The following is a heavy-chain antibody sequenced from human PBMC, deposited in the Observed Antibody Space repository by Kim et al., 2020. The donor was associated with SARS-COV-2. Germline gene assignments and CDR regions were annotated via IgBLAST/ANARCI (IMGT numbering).Heavy chain of an antibody. J-gene: IGHJ4*02. Sequence: SETLSLTRTVSGDSVTSSYWSWIRQPPGKGLEWIASISYSGSTHSNTSLKSRVTISLDTSNNQFSLRLRSVTAADAAIYYCARHLRASGTFNNLDYLGQG. CDR2: ISYSGST. CDR3: ARHLRASGTFNNLDY. CDR1: GDSVTSSY. V-gene: IGHV4-59*08. D-gene: IGHD3-10*01.